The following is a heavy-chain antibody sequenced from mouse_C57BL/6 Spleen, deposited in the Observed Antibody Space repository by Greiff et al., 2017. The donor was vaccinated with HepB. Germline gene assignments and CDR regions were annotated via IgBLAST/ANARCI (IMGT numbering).Heavy chain of an antibody. D-gene: IGHD1-1*01. J-gene: IGHJ4*01. CDR1: GYTFTSYW. CDR2: IDPSDSYT. Sequence: QVQLQQPGAELVMPGASVKLSCKASGYTFTSYWMHWVKQRPGQGLEWIGEIDPSDSYTNYNQKFKGKSTLTVDKSSSTAYMQLSSLTSEDSAVYDCARSGSSFYAMDYWGQGTSVTVSS. CDR3: ARSGSSFYAMDY. V-gene: IGHV1-69*01.